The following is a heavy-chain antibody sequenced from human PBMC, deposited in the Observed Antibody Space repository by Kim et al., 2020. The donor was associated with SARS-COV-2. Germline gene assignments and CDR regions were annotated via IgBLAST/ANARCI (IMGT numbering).Heavy chain of an antibody. CDR3: ARYCSSTSCYVLGMDV. J-gene: IGHJ6*02. Sequence: SETLSLTCTVSGGSISSSSYYWGWIRQPPGKGLEWIGSIYYSGSTYYNPSLKSRVTISVDTSKNQFSLKLSSVTAADTAMYYCARYCSSTSCYVLGMDVWGQGTTVTVSS. V-gene: IGHV4-39*01. CDR2: IYYSGST. CDR1: GGSISSSSYY. D-gene: IGHD2-2*01.